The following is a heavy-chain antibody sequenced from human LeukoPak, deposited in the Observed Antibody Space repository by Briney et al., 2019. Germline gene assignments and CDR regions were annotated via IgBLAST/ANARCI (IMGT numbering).Heavy chain of an antibody. CDR2: ISGNGDST. J-gene: IGHJ4*02. CDR1: GFTFRSYS. Sequence: PGGSLRLSCGASGFTFRSYSMSWVRQAPGRGLEWVSAISGNGDSTYYADSVKGRFTISRDNSKNTLFLRMSSLRAEDTAVYYCAKGDNGGAFRYFDYWGQGTLVTISS. CDR3: AKGDNGGAFRYFDY. V-gene: IGHV3-23*01. D-gene: IGHD4-23*01.